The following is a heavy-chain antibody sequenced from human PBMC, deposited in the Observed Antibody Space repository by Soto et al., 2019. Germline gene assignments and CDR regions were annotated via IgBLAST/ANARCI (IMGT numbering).Heavy chain of an antibody. CDR1: GYSFTSYD. CDR2: INAGNGNT. D-gene: IGHD2-2*03. CDR3: ARDGYCISTSCYEYYYYYGMDV. J-gene: IGHJ6*02. Sequence: ASVKVSCKASGYSFTSYDINCVRQATGQGLEWMGWINAGNGNTKVPQKFQGRVTLTTDTSTSTAYMEVSSLRSEDTAVYYCARDGYCISTSCYEYYYYYGMDVWGQGTTVTVSS. V-gene: IGHV1-18*01.